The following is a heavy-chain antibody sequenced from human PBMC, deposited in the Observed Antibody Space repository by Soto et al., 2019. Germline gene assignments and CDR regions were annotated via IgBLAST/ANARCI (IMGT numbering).Heavy chain of an antibody. CDR3: AGHPNAFWSGYFSRGYFDS. CDR2: IYPGDSDT. CDR1: GDSFSNYW. V-gene: IGHV5-51*01. D-gene: IGHD3-3*01. J-gene: IGHJ4*02. Sequence: GESLKISCKGSGDSFSNYWIAWVRQMPGKGLEWMGIIYPGDSDTRYSPSFQGQVTISADTSINTVYLQWSSLKASDTAMYYCAGHPNAFWSGYFSRGYFDSWGQGTLVTVSS.